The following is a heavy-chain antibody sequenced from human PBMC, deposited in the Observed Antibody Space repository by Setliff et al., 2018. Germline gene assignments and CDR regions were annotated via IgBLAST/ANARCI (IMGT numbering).Heavy chain of an antibody. CDR3: ASERTIFGILVISGWFDP. CDR1: GASFSAYY. CDR2: INHSGST. V-gene: IGHV4-34*01. Sequence: SETLSLTCAVYGASFSAYYWSWIRQPPGKGLEWIGEINHSGSTNYNPSLKSRVTISVDTSKKQYSLNLNSVTAADTAVYYCASERTIFGILVISGWFDPWGQGTVVTVSS. D-gene: IGHD3-3*01. J-gene: IGHJ5*02.